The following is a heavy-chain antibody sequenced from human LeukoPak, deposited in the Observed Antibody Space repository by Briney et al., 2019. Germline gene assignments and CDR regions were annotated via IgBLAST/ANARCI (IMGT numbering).Heavy chain of an antibody. CDR1: GGSISSGTYY. CDR2: FYTGGST. CDR3: ARGPYAWGYIDY. V-gene: IGHV4-61*02. Sequence: SQTLSLTCTVSGGSISSGTYYWSWIRQPAGKGLEWIGRFYTGGSTNYNPSLKSRVTISVDTSKNQFSLKLSSVTAADTAVYYCARGPYAWGYIDYWGQGTLVTVSS. J-gene: IGHJ4*02. D-gene: IGHD7-27*01.